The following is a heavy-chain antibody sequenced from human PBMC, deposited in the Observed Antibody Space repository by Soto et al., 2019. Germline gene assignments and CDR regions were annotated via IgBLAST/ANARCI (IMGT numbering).Heavy chain of an antibody. J-gene: IGHJ3*02. D-gene: IGHD2-2*01. CDR2: IYPGDSDT. CDR3: AIPSSPVVPAASDAFGI. V-gene: IGHV5-51*01. CDR1: GYSFTSYW. Sequence: GESLKISCKGSGYSFTSYWIGWVRQMPGKGLEWMGIIYPGDSDTRYSPSFQGQVTISADKSISTAYLQWSSLKASDTAMYYCAIPSSPVVPAASDAFGIWGQGRMVTVSS.